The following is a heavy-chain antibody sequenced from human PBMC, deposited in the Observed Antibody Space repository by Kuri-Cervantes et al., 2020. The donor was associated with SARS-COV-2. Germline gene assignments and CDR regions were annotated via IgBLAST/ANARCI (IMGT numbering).Heavy chain of an antibody. V-gene: IGHV3-23*01. D-gene: IGHD1-14*01. CDR2: ISGSGGST. CDR1: GFTFSSYA. Sequence: GGSLRLSCTASGFTFSSYAMSWVRQAPGKGLEWVSAISGSGGSTYYADSVKGRFTISRDNSKNTLYLQMNSLRAEDTAVYYCAKGGNRDNWFDPWGQGPLVPVSS. CDR3: AKGGNRDNWFDP. J-gene: IGHJ5*02.